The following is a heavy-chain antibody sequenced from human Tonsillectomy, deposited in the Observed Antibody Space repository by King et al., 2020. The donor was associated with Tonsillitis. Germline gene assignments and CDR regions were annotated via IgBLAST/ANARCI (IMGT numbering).Heavy chain of an antibody. CDR1: GFTFSDYY. D-gene: IGHD3-22*01. J-gene: IGHJ3*02. Sequence: LVESGGGLVKPGGSLRLSCAASGFTFSDYYMSWIRQAPGKGLGGVSYMSSSGSTRYYAVSVKGRFTISRDNAKNSLYLQMNSLRAEDTAVYYCARGGLYYDSSGYYAFDIWGQGTMVTVSS. V-gene: IGHV3-11*01. CDR3: ARGGLYYDSSGYYAFDI. CDR2: MSSSGSTR.